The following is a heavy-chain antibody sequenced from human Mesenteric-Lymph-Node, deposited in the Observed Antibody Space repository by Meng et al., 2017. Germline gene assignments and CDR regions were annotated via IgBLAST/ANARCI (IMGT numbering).Heavy chain of an antibody. CDR2: IYPGDSDT. Sequence: GESLKISCKGSGYSFTSYWIGWVRQMPGKGLEWMGIIYPGDSDTRYSPSFQGQVTISADKSISTAYLQWSSLKASDTAMYYCARHYYGSGSYYKSAIYYYYGMDVWGQGTTVTVS. CDR1: GYSFTSYW. CDR3: ARHYYGSGSYYKSAIYYYYGMDV. J-gene: IGHJ6*02. D-gene: IGHD3-10*01. V-gene: IGHV5-51*01.